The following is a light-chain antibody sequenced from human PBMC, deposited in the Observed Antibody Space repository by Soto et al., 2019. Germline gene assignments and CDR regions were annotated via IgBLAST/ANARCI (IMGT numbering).Light chain of an antibody. Sequence: IQLPQSPSTLSASVGDRVTITCQASQTISTLLAWYQHRPGKAPNLLIYDASSLGSGVPSRFSGSGSGTDFTLTISSLQPDDSATYYCQQYSSLVTFGQGTKLEI. V-gene: IGKV1-5*01. J-gene: IGKJ2*01. CDR1: QTISTL. CDR2: DAS. CDR3: QQYSSLVT.